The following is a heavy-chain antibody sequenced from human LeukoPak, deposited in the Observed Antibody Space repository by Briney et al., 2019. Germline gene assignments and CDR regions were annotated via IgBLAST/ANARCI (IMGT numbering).Heavy chain of an antibody. J-gene: IGHJ4*02. CDR3: ARVAYDFWSGKLFDY. D-gene: IGHD3-3*01. CDR2: IYYSGST. Sequence: TFSSYWMTWIRQPPGKGLEWIGSIYYSGSTYYNPSLKSRVTISVDTSKNQFSLKLSSVTAADTAVYYCARVAYDFWSGKLFDYWGQGTLVTVSS. V-gene: IGHV4-39*07. CDR1: TFSSYW.